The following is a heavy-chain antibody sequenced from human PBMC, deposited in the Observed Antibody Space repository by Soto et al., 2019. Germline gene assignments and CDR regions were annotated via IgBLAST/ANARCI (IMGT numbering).Heavy chain of an antibody. CDR2: INPYNANT. V-gene: IGHV1-18*04. D-gene: IGHD2-15*01. J-gene: IGHJ5*02. Sequence: QVQLVQSGPEVKKPGASVKVSCKASGYTLTDHGISWVRQAPGQELEWMGWINPYNANTRYGEKVQGSVTMTTDTSSAVDMELTGRASDDTAVYYCARDWTSPSCVSSSCPRCGWFDPWGQGTLVTVSS. CDR1: GYTLTDHG. CDR3: ARDWTSPSCVSSSCPRCGWFDP.